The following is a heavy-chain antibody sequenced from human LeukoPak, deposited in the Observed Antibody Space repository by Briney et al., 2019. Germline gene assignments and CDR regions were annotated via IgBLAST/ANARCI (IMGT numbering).Heavy chain of an antibody. CDR2: IYHSGST. J-gene: IGHJ5*02. CDR1: GYSISSGYY. V-gene: IGHV4-38-2*02. CDR3: ARERLAMVRGVIPKEAWGWFDP. Sequence: SETLSLTCTVSGYSISSGYYWGWIRQPPGKGLEWIGSIYHSGSTYYKRSPKSRGTISGDTSTNQCSLKLSSVTAADTAVYYCARERLAMVRGVIPKEAWGWFDPWGQGTLVTVSS. D-gene: IGHD3-10*01.